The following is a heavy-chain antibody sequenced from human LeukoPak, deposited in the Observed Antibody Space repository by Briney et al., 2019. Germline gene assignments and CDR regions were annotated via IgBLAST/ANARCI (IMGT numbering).Heavy chain of an antibody. D-gene: IGHD2-8*01. CDR2: VNPNSGGT. CDR3: ARVRSYCTNGVCYWDLDY. CDR1: GYAFTSYG. V-gene: IGHV1-2*02. Sequence: ASVKVSCTASGYAFTSYGISWVRQAPGQGLEWMGWVNPNSGGTNYAQKFQGRVTMTRDTSISTAYMELSRLRSDDTAVYYCARVRSYCTNGVCYWDLDYWGQGTLVTVSS. J-gene: IGHJ4*02.